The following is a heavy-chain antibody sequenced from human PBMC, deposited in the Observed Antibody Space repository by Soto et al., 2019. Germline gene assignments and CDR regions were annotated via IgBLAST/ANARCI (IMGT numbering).Heavy chain of an antibody. J-gene: IGHJ6*02. D-gene: IGHD3-10*01. Sequence: GASMKVSRQAFGGPFSRYSIHWVRQAPGQGLGWNGGVIPIFGTANYAQKFQGRVTITADESTSTAYMELSSLRSEDTAVYYCARNGGGYYGSGSYYEMDYYYYYGMDVWGQGTTVTVSS. V-gene: IGHV1-69*01. CDR1: GGPFSRYS. CDR2: VIPIFGTA. CDR3: ARNGGGYYGSGSYYEMDYYYYYGMDV.